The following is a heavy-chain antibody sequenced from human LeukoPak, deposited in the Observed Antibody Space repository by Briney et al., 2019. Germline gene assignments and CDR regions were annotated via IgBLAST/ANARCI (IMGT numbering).Heavy chain of an antibody. CDR1: GGSISSYY. Sequence: PSETLSLTCTVSGGSISSYYWSWIRQPPGKGLEWIGYVYYSGGTNYNPSLKSRVSISLDTSKNQFSLKLSSVTAADTAVYYCAKVRERRHYFDYWGQGTLVTVSS. CDR2: VYYSGGT. V-gene: IGHV4-59*01. CDR3: AKVRERRHYFDY. J-gene: IGHJ4*02. D-gene: IGHD1-26*01.